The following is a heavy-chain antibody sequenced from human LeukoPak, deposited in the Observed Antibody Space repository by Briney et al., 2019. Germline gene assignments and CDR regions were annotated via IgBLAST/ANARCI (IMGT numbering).Heavy chain of an antibody. CDR3: ARGTPTCYYDSSGSYVRDWFDP. CDR1: GGSISSYY. J-gene: IGHJ5*02. CDR2: IYTSGST. D-gene: IGHD3-22*01. Sequence: SETLSLTCTVSGGSISSYYWSWIRQPAGKGLEWIGRIYTSGSTNYNPSLKSRVTMSVDTSKNQFSLKLSSVTAADTAVYYCARGTPTCYYDSSGSYVRDWFDPWGQGTLVTVSS. V-gene: IGHV4-4*07.